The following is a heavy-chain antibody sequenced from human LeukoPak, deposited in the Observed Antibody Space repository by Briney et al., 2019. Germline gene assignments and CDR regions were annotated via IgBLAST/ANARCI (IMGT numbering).Heavy chain of an antibody. V-gene: IGHV3-23*01. Sequence: AGSLSPSCAASGSTFSSFAMSWVRQLEGKGLEWVATISGGGDRTFYTDSVRGRFTISRDHSKNTLYRQMNSLRAEDAAVYYFAKDYYDFWSGPPARPYSAFLLDYWGQGTLVTVSS. J-gene: IGHJ4*02. CDR2: ISGGGDRT. CDR1: GSTFSSFA. CDR3: AKDYYDFWSGPPARPYSAFLLDY. D-gene: IGHD3-3*01.